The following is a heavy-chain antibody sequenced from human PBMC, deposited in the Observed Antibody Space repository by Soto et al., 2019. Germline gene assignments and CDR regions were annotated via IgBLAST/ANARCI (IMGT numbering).Heavy chain of an antibody. CDR1: GGSISSYY. Sequence: ASETLSLTCTVSGGSISSYYWSWIRQPPGKGLEWIGYIYYSGSTNYNPSLKSRVTISVDTSKNQFSLKLSSVTAADTAVYYCARHVRNRSTSVGWEYFDYWGQGTLVTVSS. J-gene: IGHJ4*02. D-gene: IGHD2-2*01. V-gene: IGHV4-59*08. CDR3: ARHVRNRSTSVGWEYFDY. CDR2: IYYSGST.